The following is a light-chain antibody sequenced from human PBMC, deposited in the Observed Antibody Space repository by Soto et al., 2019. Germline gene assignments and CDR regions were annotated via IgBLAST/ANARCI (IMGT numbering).Light chain of an antibody. Sequence: EMVMAQSPATLSVSPGETATLSCRASQSVSSKLAWYQQKPGQSPTLLIYGGSTRAAGIPSRFSGSGSGTEFTLTISSLQPEDFATYYCQQANSFPITFGQGTRLEIK. J-gene: IGKJ5*01. CDR2: GGS. CDR3: QQANSFPIT. V-gene: IGKV3-15*01. CDR1: QSVSSK.